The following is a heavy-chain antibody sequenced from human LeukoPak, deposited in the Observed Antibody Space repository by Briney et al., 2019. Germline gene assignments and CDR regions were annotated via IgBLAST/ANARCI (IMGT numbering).Heavy chain of an antibody. D-gene: IGHD1-7*01. CDR1: GGSISSSSYY. J-gene: IGHJ4*02. CDR3: AREDITGTASYFDY. CDR2: IYYSGST. V-gene: IGHV4-39*07. Sequence: SETLSLTCTVSGGSISSSSYYWGWIRQPPGKGLEWIGSIYYSGSTYYNPSLKSRVTISVDTSKNQFSLKLSSVTAADTAVYYCAREDITGTASYFDYWGRGTLVTVSS.